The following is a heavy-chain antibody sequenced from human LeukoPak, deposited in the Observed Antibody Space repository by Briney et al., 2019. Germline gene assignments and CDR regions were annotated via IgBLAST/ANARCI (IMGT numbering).Heavy chain of an antibody. CDR3: ARGGNYYDSSGYYYAYLFAFDY. J-gene: IGHJ4*02. V-gene: IGHV1-46*01. D-gene: IGHD3-22*01. Sequence: ASVKVSCKASGYTFTSYYMHWVRQAPGQGLEWMGIINPSGGSTSYAQKFQGRVTMTRDTSTSTVYMELSSLRSEVTAVYYCARGGNYYDSSGYYYAYLFAFDYWGQGTLVTVSS. CDR1: GYTFTSYY. CDR2: INPSGGST.